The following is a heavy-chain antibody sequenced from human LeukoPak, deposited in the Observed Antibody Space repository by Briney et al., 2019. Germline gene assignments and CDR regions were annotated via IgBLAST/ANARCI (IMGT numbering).Heavy chain of an antibody. CDR1: GGSFSGYY. V-gene: IGHV4-34*01. CDR2: INHSGST. Sequence: SETLSLTCAVYGGSFSGYYWSWIRQPPGKGLEWIGEINHSGSTNYNPSLNSRVTISEDTSKNQFSLKLSSVTAADTAIYYCVREFQVRGFDPWGQGILVTVSS. D-gene: IGHD3-10*01. J-gene: IGHJ5*02. CDR3: VREFQVRGFDP.